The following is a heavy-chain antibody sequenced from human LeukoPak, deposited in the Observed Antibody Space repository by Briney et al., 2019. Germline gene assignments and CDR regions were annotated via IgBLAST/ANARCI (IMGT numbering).Heavy chain of an antibody. Sequence: SVTVSCKASGGTFSSYAISWVRQAPGQGLEWMGRIIPIFGTANYAQKFQGRVTITADKSTSTAYMELSSLRSEDTAVYYCARNYDSSQGSFDYWGQGTLVTVSS. CDR2: IIPIFGTA. V-gene: IGHV1-69*06. CDR1: GGTFSSYA. D-gene: IGHD3-22*01. J-gene: IGHJ4*02. CDR3: ARNYDSSQGSFDY.